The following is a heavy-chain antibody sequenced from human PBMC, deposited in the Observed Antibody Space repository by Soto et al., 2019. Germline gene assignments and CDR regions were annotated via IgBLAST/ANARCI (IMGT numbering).Heavy chain of an antibody. V-gene: IGHV3-48*02. D-gene: IGHD3-3*01. Sequence: EVQVVESGGGLVQPGGSLRLSCAASGFTFSSNSMNWVRQAPGKGLEWISYISSSSSTIYADSVKGRFTISRDNAKNSLYLQMNSLRDEDTAVYYCARVIRSGHLTSDLWGKGTLVTVSS. CDR2: ISSSSSTI. CDR3: ARVIRSGHLTSDL. CDR1: GFTFSSNS. J-gene: IGHJ5*02.